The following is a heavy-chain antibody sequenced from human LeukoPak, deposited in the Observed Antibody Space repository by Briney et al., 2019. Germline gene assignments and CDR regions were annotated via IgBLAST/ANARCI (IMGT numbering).Heavy chain of an antibody. J-gene: IGHJ5*02. CDR3: ARDAEAAAGTSPNWFDP. CDR1: GGSISNKY. CDR2: IYYSGNT. V-gene: IGHV4-59*01. D-gene: IGHD6-13*01. Sequence: SETLSLTCTVSGGSISNKYWSWIRQPPGKGLERIGYIYYSGNTNYNPSLKSRVTILVDTSKNQFSLKLSSVTAADTAVYYCARDAEAAAGTSPNWFDPWGQGTLVTVSS.